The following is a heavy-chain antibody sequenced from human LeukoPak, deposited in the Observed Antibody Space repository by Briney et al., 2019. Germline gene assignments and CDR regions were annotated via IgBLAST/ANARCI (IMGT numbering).Heavy chain of an antibody. V-gene: IGHV3-48*04. CDR2: IGSSSNTI. D-gene: IGHD6-19*01. J-gene: IGHJ3*02. CDR1: GFTFSTYN. CDR3: ARPAVAGPTGAFDI. Sequence: GGSLRLSCAASGFTFSTYNMNWVRQAPGKGLEWVSYIGSSSNTIYYADSVKGRFTISRDNTKNSLYLQMNSLRAEDTAVYYCARPAVAGPTGAFDIWGQGTMVTVSS.